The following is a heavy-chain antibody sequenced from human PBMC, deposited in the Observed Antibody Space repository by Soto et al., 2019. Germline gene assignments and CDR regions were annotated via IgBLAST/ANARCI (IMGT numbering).Heavy chain of an antibody. D-gene: IGHD3-3*01. CDR3: ARGITWSGYYVDY. Sequence: SETLSLTCTVSGGSISSYYWSWIRQPPGKGLEWIGYIYYSGSTNYNPSLKSRVTISVDTSKNQFSLKLSSVTAADTAVYYCARGITWSGYYVDYWGQGTLVTVSS. CDR2: IYYSGST. CDR1: GGSISSYY. V-gene: IGHV4-59*08. J-gene: IGHJ4*02.